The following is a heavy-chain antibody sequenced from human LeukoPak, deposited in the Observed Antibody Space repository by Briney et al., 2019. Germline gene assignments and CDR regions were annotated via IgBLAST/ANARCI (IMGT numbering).Heavy chain of an antibody. D-gene: IGHD5-12*01. CDR1: GFTFSSYA. V-gene: IGHV3-23*01. CDR2: IIGSGGST. CDR3: ATSGYSGYDRPS. Sequence: GGSLRLTCAASGFTFSSYAMSWVRQAPGKGLEWVSGIIGSGGSTYYADSVKRRFTISRDNSKNTLYLQMNSLRAEDTAVYYCATSGYSGYDRPSWGQETLVTV. J-gene: IGHJ5*02.